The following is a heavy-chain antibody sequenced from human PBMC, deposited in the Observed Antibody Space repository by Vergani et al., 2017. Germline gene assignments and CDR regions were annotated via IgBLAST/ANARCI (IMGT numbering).Heavy chain of an antibody. D-gene: IGHD2-15*01. J-gene: IGHJ3*02. CDR3: ARQVVVAVRAAFDI. V-gene: IGHV4-39*01. CDR1: GGSISSSSYY. CDR2: IYYSGST. Sequence: QLQLQESGPGLVKPSETLSLTCTVSGGSISSSSYYWGWIRQPPGKGLEWIGSIYYSGSTYYNPSLKSRVTISVDTSKNQFSLKLSSVSAADTAVYYCARQVVVAVRAAFDIWGQGTMVTVSS.